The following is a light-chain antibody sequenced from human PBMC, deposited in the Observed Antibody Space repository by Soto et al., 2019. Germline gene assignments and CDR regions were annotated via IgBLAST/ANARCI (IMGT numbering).Light chain of an antibody. V-gene: IGKV1-9*01. CDR1: QDISTY. J-gene: IGKJ4*01. Sequence: IQLTQSPSSLSASVGDRVTITCRASQDISTYLAWYQQKPGKAPMLLISAASTLQSGVPSRFSGSGSGTDFTLTISSLQHEDFATYYCQQLNHYPSTFGGGTKVDIK. CDR2: AAS. CDR3: QQLNHYPST.